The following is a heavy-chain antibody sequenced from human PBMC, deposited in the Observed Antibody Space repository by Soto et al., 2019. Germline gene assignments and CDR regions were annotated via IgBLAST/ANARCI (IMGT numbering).Heavy chain of an antibody. CDR1: AFTFSAYG. CDR2: IWYDGSNK. Sequence: VQLVESGGGVVQPGRSLRLSCAASAFTFSAYGMHWGRQAPGKGLEWVAVIWYDGSNKYYADSVKGRFTSSRDNSKNTLYLQMNSLRAEDRAVYYCARGEPTSHYGMDVWGLGTTVTVSS. CDR3: ARGEPTSHYGMDV. J-gene: IGHJ6*02. V-gene: IGHV3-33*01.